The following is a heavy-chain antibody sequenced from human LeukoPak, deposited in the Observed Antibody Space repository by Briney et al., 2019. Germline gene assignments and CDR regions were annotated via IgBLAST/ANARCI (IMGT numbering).Heavy chain of an antibody. CDR3: ARDLAGTSGWDY. J-gene: IGHJ4*02. Sequence: GGSLRLSCADSGFTFDDYGMSRVRQAPGKGLEWVSGINWNGGSTGYADSVKGRFTVSRDNSKNTLYLQMNSLRAEDTAVYYCARDLAGTSGWDYWGQGTLVTVSS. CDR2: INWNGGST. D-gene: IGHD6-19*01. V-gene: IGHV3-20*04. CDR1: GFTFDDYG.